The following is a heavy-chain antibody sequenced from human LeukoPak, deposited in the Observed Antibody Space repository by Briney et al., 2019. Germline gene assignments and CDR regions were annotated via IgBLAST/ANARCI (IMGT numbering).Heavy chain of an antibody. CDR2: INPNSGGT. V-gene: IGHV1-2*06. Sequence: SVKVSCKASGYTFTSYDINWVRRAPGQGLEWMGRINPNSGGTNYAQKFQGRVTMTRDTSISTAYMELSRLRSDDTAVYYCARGGPAAAGSGWGQGTLVTVSS. CDR3: ARGGPAAAGSG. D-gene: IGHD6-13*01. CDR1: GYTFTSYD. J-gene: IGHJ4*02.